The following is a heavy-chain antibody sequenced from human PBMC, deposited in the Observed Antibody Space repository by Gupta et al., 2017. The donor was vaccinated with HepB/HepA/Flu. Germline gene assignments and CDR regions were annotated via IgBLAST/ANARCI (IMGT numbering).Heavy chain of an antibody. Sequence: EVQLVESGGGLVQPGKPLRLSCAASGFIFSNYNMNWVRQAPGKGLEWISSISGSTGRIFYADFVKGRFTISRDNAKNSLYLQMNSLRDDDTALYYCVKDSDDYGWYFDLWGRGTLVTVSS. CDR2: ISGSTGRI. CDR1: GFIFSNYN. D-gene: IGHD4-17*01. V-gene: IGHV3-48*02. CDR3: VKDSDDYGWYFDL. J-gene: IGHJ2*01.